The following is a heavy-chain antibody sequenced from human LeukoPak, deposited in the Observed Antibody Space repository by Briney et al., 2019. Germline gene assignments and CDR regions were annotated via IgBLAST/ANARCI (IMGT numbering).Heavy chain of an antibody. J-gene: IGHJ6*03. CDR1: GGSISSYY. CDR3: ARGRVSSSTWYSTYYYYFYMDV. CDR2: VDHTGST. Sequence: KPSETLSLTCTVPGGSISSYYWSWIRQPPGKGLEWIGYVDHTGSTNFNPSLNGRVSISRDTTNNLFSLRLRSVTAADTAVYFCARGRVSSSTWYSTYYYYFYMDVWGKGTTVTVSS. V-gene: IGHV4-59*01. D-gene: IGHD1-1*01.